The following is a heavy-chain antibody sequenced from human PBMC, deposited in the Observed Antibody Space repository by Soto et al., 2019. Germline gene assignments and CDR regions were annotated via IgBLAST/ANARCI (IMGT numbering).Heavy chain of an antibody. CDR3: AREEYYYDSSGYYPLDAFDI. CDR2: INPSGGST. D-gene: IGHD3-22*01. V-gene: IGHV1-46*01. J-gene: IGHJ3*02. Sequence: ASVKGSCKASGYTFTSYYMHWVRQAPGQGLEWMGIINPSGGSTSYAQKFQGRVTMTRDTSTSTVYMELSSLRSEDTAVYYCAREEYYYDSSGYYPLDAFDIWGQGTMVTVSS. CDR1: GYTFTSYY.